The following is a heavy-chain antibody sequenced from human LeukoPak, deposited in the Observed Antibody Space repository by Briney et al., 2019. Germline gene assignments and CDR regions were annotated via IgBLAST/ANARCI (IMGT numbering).Heavy chain of an antibody. CDR2: MSYDGSHK. Sequence: GGSLRLSCVASGFTFTSYTMHWVRQAPGKGLEWVAVMSYDGSHKFHADSVKGRFTISRDNSKNTVYLQVNSLRDEDTAIYYCARDVGGYALDYWGQGTLVTVSS. J-gene: IGHJ4*02. CDR1: GFTFTSYT. D-gene: IGHD5-12*01. V-gene: IGHV3-30*04. CDR3: ARDVGGYALDY.